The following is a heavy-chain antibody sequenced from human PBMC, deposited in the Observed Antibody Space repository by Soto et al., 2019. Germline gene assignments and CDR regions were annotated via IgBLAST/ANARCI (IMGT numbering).Heavy chain of an antibody. CDR1: GGTFSSFG. CDR2: IIPVFGRP. Sequence: RASVKVSCKASGGTFSSFGIRWVRQAPGQGLEWMGGIIPVFGRPNYAQRFRGRLTSTADESTNTSYMELIDLTSEDTAVYYCAREASGYDFWGQGTQVTVSS. D-gene: IGHD5-12*01. CDR3: AREASGYDF. V-gene: IGHV1-69*13. J-gene: IGHJ1*01.